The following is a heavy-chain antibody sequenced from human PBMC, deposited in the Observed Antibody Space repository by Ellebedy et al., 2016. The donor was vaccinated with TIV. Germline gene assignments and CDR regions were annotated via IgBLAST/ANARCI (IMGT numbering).Heavy chain of an antibody. J-gene: IGHJ4*02. CDR1: GFTFSSYA. V-gene: IGHV3-64D*06. Sequence: PGGSLRLSCSASGFTFSSYAMPWVRQAPGKGLEYVSAITDNGGHTFYADSVKDRFIISRDNSKNTLFLQMNSLRPEDTAVYYCVSRSAGGYGYWGQGTLVTVSS. CDR2: ITDNGGHT. D-gene: IGHD6-13*01. CDR3: VSRSAGGYGY.